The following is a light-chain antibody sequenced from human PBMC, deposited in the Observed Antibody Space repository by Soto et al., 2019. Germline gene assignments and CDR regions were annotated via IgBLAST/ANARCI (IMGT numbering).Light chain of an antibody. J-gene: IGKJ4*01. CDR1: QSVSSSY. CDR3: QLYGRSPQLT. CDR2: GAS. V-gene: IGKV3-20*01. Sequence: ESVLTQSPGTLSLSPGERATLSCRASQSVSSSYLAWYQQRPGQPPRLLIYGASNRATGIPDRCSGSGSGTDFTLTISRLEPEYFAVYYCQLYGRSPQLTFGGGTKVEIK.